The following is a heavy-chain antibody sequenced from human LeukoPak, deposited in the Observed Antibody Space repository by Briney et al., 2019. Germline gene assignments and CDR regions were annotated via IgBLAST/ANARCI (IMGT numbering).Heavy chain of an antibody. CDR3: AREHLRSGSSRDY. J-gene: IGHJ4*02. CDR2: ISAYNGNT. D-gene: IGHD3-10*01. CDR1: GYTFKGYG. V-gene: IGHV1-18*01. Sequence: ASVTVHCTAEGYTFKGYGISWVRHDQRQGLEWMGWISAYNGNTNYAQKLQGRVAMTTDTSTSTAYMELRSLRSDDKAVYYCAREHLRSGSSRDYWGQGTLVTVSS.